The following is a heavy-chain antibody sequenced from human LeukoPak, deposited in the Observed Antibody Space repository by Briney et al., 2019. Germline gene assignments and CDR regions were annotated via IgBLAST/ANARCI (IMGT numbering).Heavy chain of an antibody. Sequence: GGSLRLSCAASGFTFSTYGMNWVRQAPGKGLEWVSAISGRDGNTYYADSVKGRFTISRDNSKNTLYLQMNSLRAEDTAVYYCAKDYSSSNYYFDYWGQGTLVTVSS. CDR3: AKDYSSSNYYFDY. V-gene: IGHV3-23*01. D-gene: IGHD6-6*01. J-gene: IGHJ4*02. CDR1: GFTFSTYG. CDR2: ISGRDGNT.